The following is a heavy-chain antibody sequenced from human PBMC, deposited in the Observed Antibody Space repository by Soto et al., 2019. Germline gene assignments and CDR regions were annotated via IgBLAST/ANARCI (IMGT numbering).Heavy chain of an antibody. D-gene: IGHD5-18*01. Sequence: EVQLLESGGGLVQPGGSLRLSCAASGFTFSSYGMSWVRQAPGKGLGWVSAISGSGGSTYYADSVKGRFTISRDNSKNTLYLQMNSLRAEDTAVYYCAKDGGYSYGYSPRYYYGMDVWGQGTTVTVSS. J-gene: IGHJ6*02. CDR1: GFTFSSYG. CDR2: ISGSGGST. V-gene: IGHV3-23*01. CDR3: AKDGGYSYGYSPRYYYGMDV.